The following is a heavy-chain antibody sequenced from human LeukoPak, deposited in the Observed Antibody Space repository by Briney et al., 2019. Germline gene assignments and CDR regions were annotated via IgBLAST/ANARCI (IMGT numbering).Heavy chain of an antibody. V-gene: IGHV3-7*01. CDR1: GFTFSSYW. Sequence: GGSLRLSCVTSGFTFSSYWMSWVRQAPGKGLKWVANIKQDGSEKYYVDSVKGRFTISRDNAKNSLYLQVNSLRAEDTAVYYCARHVMEVWVGELSGQFDQWGQGTLLTVST. J-gene: IGHJ4*02. D-gene: IGHD3-10*01. CDR3: ARHVMEVWVGELSGQFDQ. CDR2: IKQDGSEK.